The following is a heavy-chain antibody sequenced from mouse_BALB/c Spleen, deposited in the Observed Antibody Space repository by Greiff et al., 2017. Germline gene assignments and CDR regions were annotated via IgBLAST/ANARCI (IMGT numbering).Heavy chain of an antibody. Sequence: VKLMESGPGLVQPSQSLSITCTVSGFSLTSYGVHWVRQSPGKGLEWLGVIWSGGSTDYNAAFISRLSISKDNSKSQVFFKMNSLQANDTAIYYCARKKETGPYYAMDYWGQGTSVTVSS. CDR3: ARKKETGPYYAMDY. D-gene: IGHD4-1*01. V-gene: IGHV2-2*02. CDR2: IWSGGST. CDR1: GFSLTSYG. J-gene: IGHJ4*01.